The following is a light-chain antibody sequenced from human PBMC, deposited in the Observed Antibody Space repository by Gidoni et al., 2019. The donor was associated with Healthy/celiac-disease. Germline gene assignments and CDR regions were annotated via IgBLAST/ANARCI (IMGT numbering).Light chain of an antibody. J-gene: IGKJ1*01. CDR3: MQALQTPVT. CDR2: LGS. V-gene: IGKV2-28*01. Sequence: DIVMTQSPLSLPVTPGEPASISCRSSQSLLHSNGYNYLDWYLQKPGQSPPLLIYLGSNRASGVHDRFSGSGSGTDFTLKISRVEAEDVGVYYCMQALQTPVTFGQGTKVEIK. CDR1: QSLLHSNGYNY.